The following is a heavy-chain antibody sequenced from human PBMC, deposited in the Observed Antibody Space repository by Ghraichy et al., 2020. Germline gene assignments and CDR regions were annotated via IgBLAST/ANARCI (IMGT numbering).Heavy chain of an antibody. CDR1: GYSFTSYW. D-gene: IGHD6-19*01. CDR3: ARRRIAVAASVDAFDI. CDR2: IYPGDSDT. J-gene: IGHJ3*02. Sequence: GESLNISCKGSGYSFTSYWIGWVRQMPGKGLEWMGIIYPGDSDTRYSPFFQGQVTISADKSISTAYLQWSSLKASDTAMYYCARRRIAVAASVDAFDIWGQGTMVTVSS. V-gene: IGHV5-51*01.